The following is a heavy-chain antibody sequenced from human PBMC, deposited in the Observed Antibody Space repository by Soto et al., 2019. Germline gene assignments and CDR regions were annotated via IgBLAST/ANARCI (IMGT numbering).Heavy chain of an antibody. V-gene: IGHV1-69*13. CDR2: IIPIFGTA. D-gene: IGHD3-22*01. CDR3: ARDLRNYYDSSGSTDV. Sequence: SVKVSCKASGGTFSSYAISWVRQAPGQGLEWMGGIIPIFGTANYAQKFQGRVTITADESTSTAYMELSSLRSEDTAVYYCARDLRNYYDSSGSTDVWGQGTTVTVSS. J-gene: IGHJ6*02. CDR1: GGTFSSYA.